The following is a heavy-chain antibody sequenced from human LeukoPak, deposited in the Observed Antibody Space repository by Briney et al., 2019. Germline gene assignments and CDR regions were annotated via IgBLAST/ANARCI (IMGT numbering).Heavy chain of an antibody. CDR1: GFTFSRYW. CDR3: ARYRHLYY. CDR2: INQDGGEK. D-gene: IGHD3-16*01. Sequence: GGSLRLSCAASGFTFSRYWMSWVRQVPRKGLEWVASINQDGGEKYSLDSVKGRFTISRDNTKSSLYLQMNSLRAEDTAMYYCARYRHLYYWGQGTLVTVSS. J-gene: IGHJ4*02. V-gene: IGHV3-7*01.